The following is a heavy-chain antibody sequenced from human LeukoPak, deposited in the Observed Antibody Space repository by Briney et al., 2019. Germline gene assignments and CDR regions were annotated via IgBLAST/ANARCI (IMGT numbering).Heavy chain of an antibody. CDR2: ITAGGSST. Sequence: GGSLRLSCAASGFTFSTYAMTWVRQAPGKWLEWVSGITAGGSSTYYADSVKGRFTISRDNSESTLYLQMNSLRAEDTAVYYGAKDRDSNRFDAWGQGTLVSVSS. CDR1: GFTFSTYA. D-gene: IGHD3-10*01. V-gene: IGHV3-23*01. J-gene: IGHJ5*02. CDR3: AKDRDSNRFDA.